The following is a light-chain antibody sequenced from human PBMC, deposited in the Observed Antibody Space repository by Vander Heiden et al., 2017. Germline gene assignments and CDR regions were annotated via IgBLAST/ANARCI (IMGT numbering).Light chain of an antibody. CDR1: QSLVHRDGKTY. Sequence: IVMTQTPLSLSVPPGQPTYSYRKTSQSLVHRDGKTYFNWYLQKPGKPPQLLIYEVSNRFSGVPDRFSGSGSGTDFTLKISRVEAEDVGVYYCMQTIQLPITFGQGTRLEIK. CDR3: MQTIQLPIT. CDR2: EVS. J-gene: IGKJ5*01. V-gene: IGKV2D-29*01.